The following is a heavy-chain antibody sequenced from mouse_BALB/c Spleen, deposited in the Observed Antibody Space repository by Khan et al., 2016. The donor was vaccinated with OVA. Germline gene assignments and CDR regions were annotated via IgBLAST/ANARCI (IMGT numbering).Heavy chain of an antibody. Sequence: EVELVESGGGLVKPGGSLKLSCEVSGFAFNSYDMSWVRQTPEKRLEWVATISSTGTYTYYPDSVKGRVTISRDTARNTLYLQMSSLRPEHTALYYGTRASYYGNPWVTYWGQGTMVTVSA. J-gene: IGHJ3*01. V-gene: IGHV5-9*02. CDR2: ISSTGTYT. CDR1: GFAFNSYD. D-gene: IGHD2-10*01. CDR3: TRASYYGNPWVTY.